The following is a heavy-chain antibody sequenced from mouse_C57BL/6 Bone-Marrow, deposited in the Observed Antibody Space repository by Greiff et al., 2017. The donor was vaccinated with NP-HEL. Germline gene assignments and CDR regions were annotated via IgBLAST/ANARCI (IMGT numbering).Heavy chain of an antibody. V-gene: IGHV5-9*01. J-gene: IGHJ3*01. CDR3: ARQRVYYGNYAWFAY. Sequence: DVKLVESGGGLVKPGGSLKLSCAASGFTFSSYTMSWVRQTPEKRLEWVATISGGGGNTYYPDSVKGRFTISRDNAKNTLYLQMSSLRSEDTALYYCARQRVYYGNYAWFAYWGQGTLVTVSA. CDR1: GFTFSSYT. CDR2: ISGGGGNT. D-gene: IGHD2-1*01.